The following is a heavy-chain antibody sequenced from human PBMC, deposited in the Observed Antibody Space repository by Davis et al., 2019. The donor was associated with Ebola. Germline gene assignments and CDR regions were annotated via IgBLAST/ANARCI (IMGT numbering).Heavy chain of an antibody. CDR2: TYYRSKWLD. D-gene: IGHD6-13*01. CDR1: GDSVSSNSGA. CDR3: ARGTAAAGFDS. V-gene: IGHV6-1*01. J-gene: IGHJ4*02. Sequence: SQTLSLTCVISGDSVSSNSGAWNWIRQSPSRGLEWLGRTYYRSKWLDNYALSVKSRITINADTSKNQFSLQLDSVTPEDTALYYCARGTAAAGFDSWGQGTLVTVSS.